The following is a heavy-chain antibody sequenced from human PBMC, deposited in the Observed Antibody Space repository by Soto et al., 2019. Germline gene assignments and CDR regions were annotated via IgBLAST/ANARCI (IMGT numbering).Heavy chain of an antibody. Sequence: EVKVLESGGGLVQPGGSLRLSCAASGFTFGSYAMSWVRQAPGKGLEWVSLISGTGDSSEYANSVKGRFTISRDYSKTTVFLQMNSLRAEDTAVYFCAKDNGNYGSGSFSHWGQGTLVTVSS. J-gene: IGHJ4*02. V-gene: IGHV3-23*01. CDR1: GFTFGSYA. D-gene: IGHD3-10*01. CDR2: ISGTGDSS. CDR3: AKDNGNYGSGSFSH.